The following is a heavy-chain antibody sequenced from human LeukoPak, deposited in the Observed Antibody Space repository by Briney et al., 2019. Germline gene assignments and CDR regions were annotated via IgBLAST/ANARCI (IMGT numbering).Heavy chain of an antibody. CDR3: ARGTSHGSRCNLLDS. CDR2: IKRGGSEK. CDR1: GFDFSQHW. V-gene: IGHV3-7*01. D-gene: IGHD2-8*01. Sequence: PGGSLRLSCAVSGFDFSQHWMTWVRQAPGKGLEWVADIKRGGSEKNYVDSVKGRFTISRDDTKNSLYLQMTSLRAEDTAIYYCARGTSHGSRCNLLDSWGPGNLVSVSS. J-gene: IGHJ4*02.